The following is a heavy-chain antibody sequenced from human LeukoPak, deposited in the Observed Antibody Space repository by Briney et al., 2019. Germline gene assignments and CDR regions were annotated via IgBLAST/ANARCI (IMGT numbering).Heavy chain of an antibody. D-gene: IGHD1-14*01. CDR1: GFIFDTHT. CDR2: ISGSGDST. V-gene: IGHV3-23*01. CDR3: VRRAAVRGMDF. J-gene: IGHJ6*02. Sequence: GGSLRLSCTASGFIFDTHTLTWVRQAPGKGLEWVASISGSGDSTNYGDSVKGRFTISRDNFKRTVHLEMSNLGADDTAMYYCVRRAAVRGMDFWGLGTTVIVSS.